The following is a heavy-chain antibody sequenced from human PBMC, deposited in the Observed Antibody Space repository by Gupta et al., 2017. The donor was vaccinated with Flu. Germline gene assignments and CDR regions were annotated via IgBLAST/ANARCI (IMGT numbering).Heavy chain of an antibody. Sequence: QVQLVQSGAEGKKPGASVKVSCKASAYTFTSYALNWVLQATGQGLEWMGWMNPNSGNTGYAQKFQGRVNMTRNTSISTAYMELSSLRSEDTAVYYCARAAWWIVEKPGYYYYYMDVWGKGTTVTVSS. CDR1: AYTFTSYA. CDR3: ARAAWWIVEKPGYYYYYMDV. V-gene: IGHV1-8*01. J-gene: IGHJ6*03. CDR2: MNPNSGNT. D-gene: IGHD3-22*01.